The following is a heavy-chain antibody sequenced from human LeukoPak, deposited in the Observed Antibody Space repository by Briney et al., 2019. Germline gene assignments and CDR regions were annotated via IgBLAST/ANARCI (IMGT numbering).Heavy chain of an antibody. J-gene: IGHJ4*02. V-gene: IGHV3-66*01. Sequence: PGGSLRLSCAASGFTVSSNYMSWVRQAPGKGLEWFSVIYSGGSTYYADSVKGRFTISRDNSKNTLYLQMNSLRAEDTAVYYCASGSGYYYDSSGYFDYWGQGTLVTVSS. CDR2: IYSGGST. D-gene: IGHD3-22*01. CDR3: ASGSGYYYDSSGYFDY. CDR1: GFTVSSNY.